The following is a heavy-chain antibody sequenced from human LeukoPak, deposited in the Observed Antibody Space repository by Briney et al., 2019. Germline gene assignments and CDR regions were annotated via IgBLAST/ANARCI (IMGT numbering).Heavy chain of an antibody. J-gene: IGHJ4*02. D-gene: IGHD3-22*01. CDR3: AKVNYYDSSGYLDY. CDR1: GLTFSSYA. CDR2: ISGSGGST. Sequence: GGSLRLSCAASGLTFSSYAMSWVRHAPGKGLEWVSAISGSGGSTYYADSVKGRFTISRDNSKNTLYLQINSLRAEDTAVYYCAKVNYYDSSGYLDYWGQGTLVTVSS. V-gene: IGHV3-23*01.